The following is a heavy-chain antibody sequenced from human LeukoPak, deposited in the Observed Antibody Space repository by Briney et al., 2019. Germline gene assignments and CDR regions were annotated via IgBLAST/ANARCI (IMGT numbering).Heavy chain of an antibody. V-gene: IGHV3-30*03. CDR1: GFTFSSYG. CDR3: STDSYDL. CDR2: ISYDGSNK. J-gene: IGHJ4*01. D-gene: IGHD3/OR15-3a*01. Sequence: AGGSLRLSCAASGFTFSSYGMHWVRQAPGKGLEWVAVISYDGSNKYYADSVKGRFTISRDNSKNTLYLQMNSLKTEDTAVYYCSTDSYDLWGHGTLVLVSS.